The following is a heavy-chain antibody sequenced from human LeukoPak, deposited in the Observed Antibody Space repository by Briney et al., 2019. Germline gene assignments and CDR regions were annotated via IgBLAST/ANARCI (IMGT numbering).Heavy chain of an antibody. CDR3: ARCPRVPAARKYNWFDP. J-gene: IGHJ5*02. Sequence: SETLSLTCTVSGGSISSSSYYWGWIRQPPGKGLEWIGSIYYSGSTYYNPSLKSRVTISVDTSKNQFSLKLSSVTAADTAVYYCARCPRVPAARKYNWFDPWGQGTLVTVSS. CDR1: GGSISSSSYY. D-gene: IGHD2-2*01. CDR2: IYYSGST. V-gene: IGHV4-39*01.